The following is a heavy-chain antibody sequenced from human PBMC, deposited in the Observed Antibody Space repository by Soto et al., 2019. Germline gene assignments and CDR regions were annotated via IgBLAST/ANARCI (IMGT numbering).Heavy chain of an antibody. J-gene: IGHJ4*02. CDR3: ASRRYCSGGSCYYFDY. CDR2: IIPIFGTA. Sequence: GPQVKVSCKASGGTFSSYAISWVRQAPGQGLEWMGGIIPIFGTANYAQKFQGRVTITADKSTSTAYMELSSLRSEDTAVYYCASRRYCSGGSCYYFDYWGQGTLVTVSS. V-gene: IGHV1-69*06. CDR1: GGTFSSYA. D-gene: IGHD2-15*01.